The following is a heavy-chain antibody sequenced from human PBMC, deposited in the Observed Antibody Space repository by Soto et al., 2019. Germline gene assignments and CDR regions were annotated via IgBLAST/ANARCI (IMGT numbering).Heavy chain of an antibody. CDR2: ISSSGDTM. D-gene: IGHD6-19*01. J-gene: IGHJ4*02. CDR3: AREYGYGWYYFDY. CDR1: GFTFSDYY. V-gene: IGHV3-11*01. Sequence: SGGSLRLSCAASGFTFSDYYMSWIRQAPGKGLEWVSYISSSGDTMYYADSVKGRFSISRDSAKTSLYLQMNSLRAEDAAVYYCAREYGYGWYYFDYWGQGTLVTVSS.